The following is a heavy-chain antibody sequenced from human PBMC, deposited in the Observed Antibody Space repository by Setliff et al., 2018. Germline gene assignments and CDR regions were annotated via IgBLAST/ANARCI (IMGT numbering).Heavy chain of an antibody. CDR3: ARDYSPPWVTDDDAFDV. CDR2: IKEDGSEK. V-gene: IGHV3-7*01. J-gene: IGHJ3*01. CDR1: GFTFSRYW. D-gene: IGHD2-21*01. Sequence: GGSLRLSCVVSGFTFSRYWMSWVRQAPGKGLEWVANIKEDGSEKYYVDSVKGRFTISRDNTENSVFLQMSSLRAEDTAIYYCARDYSPPWVTDDDAFDVWGQGTVVTVSS.